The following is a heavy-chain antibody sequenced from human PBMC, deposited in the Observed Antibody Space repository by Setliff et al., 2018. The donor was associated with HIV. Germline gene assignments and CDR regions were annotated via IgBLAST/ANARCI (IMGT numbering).Heavy chain of an antibody. Sequence: ASETLSLTCTVSGGSISNSRYYWSWIRQPPGKGLEWIGSIYYSGSTYYNPSLKSRVTIPVDTSKNQFSLKLSSVTAADAAVYYCASRVYYYDSSGYLREEGFDPWGQGTLVTVSS. J-gene: IGHJ5*02. V-gene: IGHV4-39*01. CDR3: ASRVYYYDSSGYLREEGFDP. D-gene: IGHD3-22*01. CDR1: GGSISNSRYY. CDR2: IYYSGST.